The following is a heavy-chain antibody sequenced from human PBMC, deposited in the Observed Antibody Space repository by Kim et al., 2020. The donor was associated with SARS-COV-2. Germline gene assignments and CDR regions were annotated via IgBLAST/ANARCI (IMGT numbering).Heavy chain of an antibody. CDR3: AKPRGSTFHVFDI. J-gene: IGHJ3*02. CDR2: ISANGGTT. V-gene: IGHV3-23*01. CDR1: GFTFSSYA. Sequence: GGSLRLSCAASGFTFSSYAMSWVRQAPGKGLEWVSSISANGGTTYYADSVKGRFTISRDNSKNTLYLQMNSLRAEDTALYSCAKPRGSTFHVFDIWGQGT. D-gene: IGHD3-10*01.